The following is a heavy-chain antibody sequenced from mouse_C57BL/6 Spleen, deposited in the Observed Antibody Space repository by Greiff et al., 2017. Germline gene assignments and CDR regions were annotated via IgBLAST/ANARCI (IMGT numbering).Heavy chain of an antibody. J-gene: IGHJ2*01. D-gene: IGHD2-3*01. CDR1: GYTFTSYW. CDR3: ARRKLDEGYYSYYFDY. V-gene: IGHV1-52*01. CDR2: IDPSDSET. Sequence: QVQLQQPGAELVRPGSSVKLSCKASGYTFTSYWMHWVKQRTIQGLEWIGNIDPSDSETHYHQKVKDKATLSGDKSSSTAYMQLSSLTSEDSAVYYCARRKLDEGYYSYYFDYWGQGTTLTVSS.